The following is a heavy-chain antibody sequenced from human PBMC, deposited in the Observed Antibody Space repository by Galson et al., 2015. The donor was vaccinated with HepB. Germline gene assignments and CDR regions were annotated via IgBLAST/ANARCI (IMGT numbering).Heavy chain of an antibody. D-gene: IGHD5-24*01. J-gene: IGHJ5*02. V-gene: IGHV3-7*03. CDR3: ARASGDGYKKSNWFDP. CDR2: IKQDGSEK. Sequence: SLRLSCAASGFTFSSYWMSWVRQAPGKGLEWVANIKQDGSEKYYVDSVKGRFTISRDNAKNSLYLQMNSLRAEDTAVYYCARASGDGYKKSNWFDPWGQGTLVTVSS. CDR1: GFTFSSYW.